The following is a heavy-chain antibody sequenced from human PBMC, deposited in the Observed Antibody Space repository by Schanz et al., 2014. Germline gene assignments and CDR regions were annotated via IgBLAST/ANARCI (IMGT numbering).Heavy chain of an antibody. CDR2: INQDGSQK. Sequence: EVQLAESGGGLVQPGGSLRLSCATSRLTFGNYWMSWVRQAPGKGLEWVANINQDGSQKYYVGSVKGRFTISRDNAKDSLYLQMTSLRAEDTAVYYCATQYCSGTTCYTDSWDHWGQGTLVTVSS. CDR1: RLTFGNYW. D-gene: IGHD2-2*02. J-gene: IGHJ4*01. CDR3: ATQYCSGTTCYTDSWDH. V-gene: IGHV3-7*01.